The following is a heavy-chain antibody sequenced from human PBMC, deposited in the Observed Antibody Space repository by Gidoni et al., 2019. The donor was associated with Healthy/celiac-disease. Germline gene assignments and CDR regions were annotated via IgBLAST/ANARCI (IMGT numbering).Heavy chain of an antibody. Sequence: QVQLVQSGAEVKKPGSSVKVSCKASGGTFSSYAISWVRQAPGQGLEWMGGIIPIFGIANYAQKCQGRVTITADKSTSTAYMELSSLRSEDTAVYYCARHYGSGSYYSYGMDVWGQGTTVTVSS. V-gene: IGHV1-69*17. CDR2: IIPIFGIA. CDR3: ARHYGSGSYYSYGMDV. D-gene: IGHD3-10*01. J-gene: IGHJ6*02. CDR1: GGTFSSYA.